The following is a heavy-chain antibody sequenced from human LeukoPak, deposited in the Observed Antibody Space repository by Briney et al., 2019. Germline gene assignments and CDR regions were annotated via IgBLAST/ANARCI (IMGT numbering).Heavy chain of an antibody. D-gene: IGHD4-17*01. V-gene: IGHV4-59*01. J-gene: IGHJ6*02. CDR1: GGSISSYY. CDR3: AGSVDYGIYYYYGMDV. Sequence: PSETLSLTCTVSGGSISSYYWSWIRQPPGKGLEWIGYIYYSGSTNYNPSLKSRVTISVDTSKNQFSLKLSSVTAADTAVYYCAGSVDYGIYYYYGMDVWAKGPRSPSP. CDR2: IYYSGST.